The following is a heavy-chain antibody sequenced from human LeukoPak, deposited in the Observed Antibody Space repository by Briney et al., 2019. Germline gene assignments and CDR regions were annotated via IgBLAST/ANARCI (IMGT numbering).Heavy chain of an antibody. D-gene: IGHD2-15*01. J-gene: IGHJ4*02. CDR2: IKRDGSEK. CDR3: ARTVVVAAYYFDY. Sequence: GGSLRLSCAASGFTFRSYWMSWVRQAPGKGLEWVANIKRDGSEKYYVDSVKGQFTISRDNAKNSLYLQMNSLRAEDTAVYYCARTVVVAAYYFDYWGQGTLVTVSS. V-gene: IGHV3-7*01. CDR1: GFTFRSYW.